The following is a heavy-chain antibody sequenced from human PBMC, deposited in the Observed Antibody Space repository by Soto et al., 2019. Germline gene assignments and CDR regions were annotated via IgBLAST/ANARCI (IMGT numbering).Heavy chain of an antibody. CDR1: GFTFSSYW. V-gene: IGHV3-74*01. J-gene: IGHJ4*02. D-gene: IGHD6-13*01. Sequence: EVQLVDSGGGLVQPGGSLRLSSAASGFTFSSYWMHWVRQAPGKGLVWVSRINSDGSTTSYADSVKGRFTISRDNAKNTLYLQMNSLRAEDTAVYYCARGPPYSSPDYWGQGTLVTVSS. CDR2: INSDGSTT. CDR3: ARGPPYSSPDY.